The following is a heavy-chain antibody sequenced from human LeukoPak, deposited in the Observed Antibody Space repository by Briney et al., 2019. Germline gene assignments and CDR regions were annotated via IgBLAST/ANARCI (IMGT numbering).Heavy chain of an antibody. Sequence: SETLSLTCTVSGGSISSYYWSWIRQPAGKGLEWIGRIYTSGSTNYNPSLKSRVTMSVDTSKNQFSLKLSSVTAADTAVYYCASPTSYSSSFNFDYWGQGTLVTVSS. V-gene: IGHV4-4*07. J-gene: IGHJ4*02. CDR2: IYTSGST. D-gene: IGHD6-6*01. CDR1: GGSISSYY. CDR3: ASPTSYSSSFNFDY.